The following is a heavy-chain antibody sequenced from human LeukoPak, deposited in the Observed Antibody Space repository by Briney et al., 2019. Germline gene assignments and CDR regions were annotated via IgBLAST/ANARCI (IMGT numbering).Heavy chain of an antibody. Sequence: GGSLRLSCAASGFTFINYAMSWVRQAPGKGLEWVSGISSRGVRTYYADSVKGWFTISRGNAKNSVYLHMNSLRAEDTAVYYCARDGSDSTGYYYALWGQGTLVTVSS. J-gene: IGHJ4*02. CDR1: GFTFINYA. CDR2: ISSRGVRT. CDR3: ARDGSDSTGYYYAL. V-gene: IGHV3-23*01. D-gene: IGHD3-22*01.